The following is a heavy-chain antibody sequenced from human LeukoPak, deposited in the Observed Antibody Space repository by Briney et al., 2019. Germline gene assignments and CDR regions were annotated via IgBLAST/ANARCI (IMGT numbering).Heavy chain of an antibody. V-gene: IGHV4-59*08. J-gene: IGHJ6*02. CDR2: IYYSGST. CDR1: GGSISSYY. D-gene: IGHD3-10*01. CDR3: ARLGSGSYYYYGMDV. Sequence: PSETLSLTCTVSGGSISSYYWSWIRQPPGKGLEWIGYIYYSGSTNYNPSLKNRVTISVDTSKSQFSLKLSSVTAADTAVYYCARLGSGSYYYYGMDVWGQGTTVTVSS.